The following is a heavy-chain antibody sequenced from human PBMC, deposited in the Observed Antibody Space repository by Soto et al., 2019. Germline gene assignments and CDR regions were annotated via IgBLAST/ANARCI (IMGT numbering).Heavy chain of an antibody. D-gene: IGHD4-17*01. CDR2: IYYSGST. CDR3: ARDFYGDYFFDY. J-gene: IGHJ4*02. CDR1: GGSISSYY. V-gene: IGHV4-59*01. Sequence: SETLSLTCTVSGGSISSYYWSWIRQPPGKGLEWIGYIYYSGSTNYNPSLKSRVTISVDTSKNQFSLKLSSVTAADSAVYYCARDFYGDYFFDYWGQGTLVTVSS.